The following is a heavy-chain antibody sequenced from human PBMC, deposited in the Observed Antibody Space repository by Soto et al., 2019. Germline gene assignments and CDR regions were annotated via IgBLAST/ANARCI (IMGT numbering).Heavy chain of an antibody. CDR1: GYTLTELS. J-gene: IGHJ4*02. V-gene: IGHV1-24*01. CDR3: ARESEDLTSNFDY. Sequence: ASVKVSCKVSGYTLTELSMHWVRQAPGKGLEWMGGFDPEDGETIYAQKFQGRVTMTEDTSTDTAYMELSSLSAEDTALYYCARESEDLTSNFDYWGQGTLVTVSS. CDR2: FDPEDGET.